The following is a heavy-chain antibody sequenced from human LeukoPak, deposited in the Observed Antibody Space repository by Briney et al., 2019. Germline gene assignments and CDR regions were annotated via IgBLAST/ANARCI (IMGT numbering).Heavy chain of an antibody. V-gene: IGHV4-39*01. J-gene: IGHJ4*02. CDR3: ARAPHSSSSRKTQLFDY. Sequence: SETLSLTCTVSGGSISSSSYYWGWIRQPPGKGLEWIGSNYYSGSTYYNPSLKSRVTISVDTSKNQFSLKLSSVTAADTAVYYCARAPHSSSSRKTQLFDYWGQGTLVTVSS. CDR1: GGSISSSSYY. D-gene: IGHD6-6*01. CDR2: NYYSGST.